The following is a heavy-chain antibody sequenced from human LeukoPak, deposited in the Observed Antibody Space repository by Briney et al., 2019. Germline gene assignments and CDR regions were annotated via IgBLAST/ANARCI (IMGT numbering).Heavy chain of an antibody. Sequence: KSSETLSLTCTVSGGSISSYYWSWIRQPPGKGLEWIGYIYYSGSTNYNPSLKSRVTISVDTSKNQFSLKLSSVTAADTAVYYCARGPREKLWTRMFDYWGQGTLVTVSS. CDR2: IYYSGST. CDR3: ARGPREKLWTRMFDY. J-gene: IGHJ4*02. V-gene: IGHV4-59*01. D-gene: IGHD3-10*01. CDR1: GGSISSYY.